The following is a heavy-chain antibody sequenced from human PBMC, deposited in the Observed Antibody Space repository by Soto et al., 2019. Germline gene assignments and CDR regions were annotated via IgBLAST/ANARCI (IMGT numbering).Heavy chain of an antibody. Sequence: PSETLSLTCAVYGGSFSGYYWSWIRQPPGKVLEWIGEINHSGSTNYNPSLKSRVTISVDTSKNQFSLKLSSVTAADTAVYYCARVPWRYDFSRNWFDPWGQGTLVTVSS. CDR1: GGSFSGYY. V-gene: IGHV4-34*01. CDR3: ARVPWRYDFSRNWFDP. CDR2: INHSGST. D-gene: IGHD3-3*01. J-gene: IGHJ5*02.